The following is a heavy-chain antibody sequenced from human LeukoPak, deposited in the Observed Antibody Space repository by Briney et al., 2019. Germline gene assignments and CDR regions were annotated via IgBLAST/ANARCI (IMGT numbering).Heavy chain of an antibody. Sequence: GSLRLSCAASGFTFSKYGMHWVRQAPGKGLEWVAVMSYDGSNKYYADSVKGRFTISRDNSKNTLYLQMNSLRAEDTAVYYCARDLGYCSSTSCYAGDDYYGMDVWGQGTTVTVSS. J-gene: IGHJ6*02. CDR1: GFTFSKYG. CDR2: MSYDGSNK. V-gene: IGHV3-30*03. CDR3: ARDLGYCSSTSCYAGDDYYGMDV. D-gene: IGHD2-2*01.